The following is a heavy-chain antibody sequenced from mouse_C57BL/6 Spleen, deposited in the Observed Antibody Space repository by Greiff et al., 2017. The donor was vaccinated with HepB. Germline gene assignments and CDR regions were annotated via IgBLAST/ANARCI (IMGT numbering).Heavy chain of an antibody. CDR1: GYAFSSSW. J-gene: IGHJ4*01. D-gene: IGHD1-1*02. CDR2: IYPGDGDT. V-gene: IGHV1-82*01. Sequence: VQLQESGPELVKPGASVKISCKASGYAFSSSWMNWVKQRPGKGLEWIGRIYPGDGDTNYNGKFKGKATLTADKSSSTAYMQLSSLTSEDSAVYFCARCYGEAMDYWGQGTSVTVSS. CDR3: ARCYGEAMDY.